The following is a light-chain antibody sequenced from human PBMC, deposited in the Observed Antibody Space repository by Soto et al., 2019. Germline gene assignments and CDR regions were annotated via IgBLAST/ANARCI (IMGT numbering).Light chain of an antibody. CDR2: GAT. Sequence: EVVMTQSPATLSLSPGERATLSCRASQSVGGDLAWYQQKPGQDPRLLIFGATTRAPGIPARFSGRWSATEFPLTISSLQSDDSALYYCQQYNHWPLTFGGGTKVEIK. CDR1: QSVGGD. CDR3: QQYNHWPLT. V-gene: IGKV3-15*01. J-gene: IGKJ4*01.